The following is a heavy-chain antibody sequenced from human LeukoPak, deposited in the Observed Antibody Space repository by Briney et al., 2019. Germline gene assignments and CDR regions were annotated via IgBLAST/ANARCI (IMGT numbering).Heavy chain of an antibody. CDR1: GFTVSTNY. J-gene: IGHJ4*02. CDR2: IYSGGST. Sequence: GGSLRLSCVVSGFTVSTNYMSWVRQAPGKGLEWVSLIYSGGSTYYADSVKGRFTISRDNSKNTLYLQMNSLRAEDTAVYLCAKRDTSGSYYFDYWGQGTLVTVSS. V-gene: IGHV3-53*01. CDR3: AKRDTSGSYYFDY. D-gene: IGHD3-22*01.